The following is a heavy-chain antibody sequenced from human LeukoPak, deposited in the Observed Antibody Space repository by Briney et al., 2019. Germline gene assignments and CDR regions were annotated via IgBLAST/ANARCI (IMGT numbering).Heavy chain of an antibody. D-gene: IGHD4-23*01. Sequence: PGRSLRLSCAASGFTSSTYGMHWVRQAPGKGLEWVAVIYNDGTNDYYADSVKGRFTISRDNSKNTLYVQMNSLRAEDTAVYYCVRDLYYYGGNVGGWGQGTLVTVSS. J-gene: IGHJ4*02. CDR2: IYNDGTND. V-gene: IGHV3-33*01. CDR3: VRDLYYYGGNVGG. CDR1: GFTSSTYG.